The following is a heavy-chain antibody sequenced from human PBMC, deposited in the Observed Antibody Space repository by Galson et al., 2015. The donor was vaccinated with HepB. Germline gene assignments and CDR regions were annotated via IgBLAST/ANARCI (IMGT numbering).Heavy chain of an antibody. CDR3: ARRVLKGMTTVTPWFDP. D-gene: IGHD4-17*01. CDR2: IYPGDSDT. CDR1: GYSFTSYW. J-gene: IGHJ5*02. V-gene: IGHV5-51*03. Sequence: QSGAEVKKPGESLKISCKGSGYSFTSYWIGWVRQMPGKGLEWMGIIYPGDSDTRYSPSFQGQVTISADKSISTAYLQWSSLKASDTAMYYCARRVLKGMTTVTPWFDPWGQGTLVTVSS.